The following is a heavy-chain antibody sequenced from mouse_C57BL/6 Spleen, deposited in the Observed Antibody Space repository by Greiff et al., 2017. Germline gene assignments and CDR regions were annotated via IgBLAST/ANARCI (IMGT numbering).Heavy chain of an antibody. CDR3: ARGGDNWDFDY. V-gene: IGHV1-80*01. CDR1: GYAFSSYW. J-gene: IGHJ2*01. D-gene: IGHD4-1*01. Sequence: VQLQQSGAELVKPGASVKISCKASGYAFSSYWMNWVKQRPGKGLEWIGQIYPGDGDTNYNGKFKGKATLTADKSSSTAYMQLSSLTSEDSAVYFCARGGDNWDFDYWGQGTTLTVSS. CDR2: IYPGDGDT.